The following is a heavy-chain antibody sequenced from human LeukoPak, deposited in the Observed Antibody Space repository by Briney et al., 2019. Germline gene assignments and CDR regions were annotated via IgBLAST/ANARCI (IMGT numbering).Heavy chain of an antibody. CDR1: RFTFSSYG. Sequence: GGSLRLSCVASRFTFSSYGMHWVRQAPGKGLEWVALISYDGNIKYYADSVKGRFTISRDNSKNTLYLQMNSLRAEDTAVYYCARDSREYSYGSPWSWFDPWGQGTLVTVSS. D-gene: IGHD5-18*01. V-gene: IGHV3-30*03. CDR3: ARDSREYSYGSPWSWFDP. J-gene: IGHJ5*02. CDR2: ISYDGNIK.